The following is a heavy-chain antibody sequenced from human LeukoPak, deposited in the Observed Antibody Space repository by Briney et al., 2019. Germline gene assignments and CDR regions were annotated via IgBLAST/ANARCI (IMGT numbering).Heavy chain of an antibody. D-gene: IGHD6-13*01. CDR1: GYTFTSYD. V-gene: IGHV1-8*01. CDR3: ARASSSWYYYYYYGMDV. Sequence: GASVKVSCKASGYTFTSYDINWVRQATGQGLEWMGWMNPNSGNTGYAKKFQGRVTMTRNTSIRTAYMELSSLRSEDTAVYYCARASSSWYYYYYYGMDVWGQGTTVTVSS. CDR2: MNPNSGNT. J-gene: IGHJ6*02.